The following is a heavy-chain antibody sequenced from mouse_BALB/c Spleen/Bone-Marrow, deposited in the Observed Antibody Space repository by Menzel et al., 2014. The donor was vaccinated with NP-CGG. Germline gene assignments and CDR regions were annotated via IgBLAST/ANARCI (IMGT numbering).Heavy chain of an antibody. J-gene: IGHJ3*01. CDR2: IRLKSHNYAT. CDR3: TTGFAY. Sequence: QSGGGLVQPGGSMKLSCIASGFTFSNYWMNWVRQPPEKGLDWVAEIRLKSHNYATHYAESVKGMFIISRDDSKSSVYLQMNTLRAEDTGIYFCTTGFAYWGQGTLVTVSA. V-gene: IGHV6-6*02. CDR1: GFTFSNYW.